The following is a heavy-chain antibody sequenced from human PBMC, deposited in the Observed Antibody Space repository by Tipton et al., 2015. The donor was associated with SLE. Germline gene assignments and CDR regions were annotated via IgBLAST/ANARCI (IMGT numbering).Heavy chain of an antibody. D-gene: IGHD6-19*01. CDR3: ARLPRSGGWYEDY. V-gene: IGHV4-38-2*02. CDR2: VHHSGST. J-gene: IGHJ4*02. CDR1: GYAISSGYY. Sequence: TLSLTCSVSGYAISSGYYWGWIRQSPGMGLEWIGSVHHSGSTDYNPSLKSRVIMSADTSKNQFSLNLISVTAADTAVYYCARLPRSGGWYEDYWGQGILVTVSS.